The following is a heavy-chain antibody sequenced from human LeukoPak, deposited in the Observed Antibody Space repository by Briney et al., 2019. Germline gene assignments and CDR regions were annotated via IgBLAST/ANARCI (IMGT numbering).Heavy chain of an antibody. D-gene: IGHD5-24*01. CDR2: INPNSGGT. Sequence: ASVKVSCKASGYTFTGHYMHWVRQAPGQGLEWMGWINPNSGGTNYAQKFQGRVTMTRDTSISTAYMELSRLRSDDTAVYYCANADGEKDAFDIWGQGTMVTVSS. CDR3: ANADGEKDAFDI. J-gene: IGHJ3*02. CDR1: GYTFTGHY. V-gene: IGHV1-2*02.